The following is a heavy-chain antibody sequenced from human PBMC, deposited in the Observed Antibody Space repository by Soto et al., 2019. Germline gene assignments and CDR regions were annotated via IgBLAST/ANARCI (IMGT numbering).Heavy chain of an antibody. CDR2: IYYSGST. Sequence: SETLSLTCTVSGGSISSGDYYWSWIRQPPGKGLEWIGYIYYSGSTYYNPSLKSRVTISVDTSKNQFSLKLSSVTAADTAVYYCARSYGSGSYNFDYWGQGTLVTVS. CDR3: ARSYGSGSYNFDY. D-gene: IGHD3-10*01. CDR1: GGSISSGDYY. J-gene: IGHJ4*02. V-gene: IGHV4-30-4*01.